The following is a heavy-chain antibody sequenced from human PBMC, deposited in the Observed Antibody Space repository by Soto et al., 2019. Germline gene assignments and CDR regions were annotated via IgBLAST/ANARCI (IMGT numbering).Heavy chain of an antibody. J-gene: IGHJ4*02. CDR3: ARAGAATLSDF. V-gene: IGHV4-59*01. CDR2: IYYSGSA. CDR1: GGSISNYY. D-gene: IGHD2-15*01. Sequence: QVQLQESGPGLVKPSETLSLTCTVSGGSISNYYCSWIRQPPGKGLEWIGYIYYSGSANYNPSIKSRVTLSVDTSKNPFSLKLSSVTAADPAVYYCARAGAATLSDFWGQGTLVTVSS.